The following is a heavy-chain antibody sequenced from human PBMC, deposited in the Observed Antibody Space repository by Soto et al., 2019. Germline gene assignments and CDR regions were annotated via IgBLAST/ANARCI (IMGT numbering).Heavy chain of an antibody. Sequence: SGTLALSCTVSAASITDASYWGWIRQPPGKGLEWIGSSRHGGGTYYNPSLKSRVTISXXXSXXXXSLXLTXXAAXDAAVYYCARVLSSGSTWYFAYWGQGPQVTVS. CDR3: ARVLSSGSTWYFAY. V-gene: IGHV4-38-2*02. J-gene: IGHJ4*02. D-gene: IGHD6-13*01. CDR1: AASITDASY. CDR2: SRHGGGT.